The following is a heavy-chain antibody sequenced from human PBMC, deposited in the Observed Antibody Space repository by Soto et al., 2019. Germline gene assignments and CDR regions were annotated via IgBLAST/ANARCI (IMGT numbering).Heavy chain of an antibody. D-gene: IGHD3-10*01. J-gene: IGHJ6*02. CDR3: ARSGRGDV. CDR2: INHSGST. V-gene: IGHV4-34*01. CDR1: GGSFSGYY. Sequence: PSETLSLTCAVYGGSFSGYYWSWIRQPPGKGLEWIGEINHSGSTNYNPSLKSRVTISVDTSKNQFSLKLSSVTAADTAVYYCARSGRGDVWGQGTTVTVSS.